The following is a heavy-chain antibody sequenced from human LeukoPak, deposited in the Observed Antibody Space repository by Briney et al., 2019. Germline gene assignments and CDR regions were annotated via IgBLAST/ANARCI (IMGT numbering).Heavy chain of an antibody. Sequence: GGSLRLSCAASGFTFSSYGMHWVRQAPGKGLEWVAVISYDGSNKYYADSVKGRFTISRDNAKNSLYLQMNSLRAEDTAVYYCAREIAPTPGVFARRRSSGWLGHFDYWGQGTLVTVSS. J-gene: IGHJ4*02. CDR3: AREIAPTPGVFARRRSSGWLGHFDY. V-gene: IGHV3-30*03. CDR1: GFTFSSYG. D-gene: IGHD6-19*01. CDR2: ISYDGSNK.